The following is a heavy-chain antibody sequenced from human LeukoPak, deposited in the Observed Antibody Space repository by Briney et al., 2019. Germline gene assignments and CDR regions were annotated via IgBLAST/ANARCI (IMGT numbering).Heavy chain of an antibody. CDR2: IYYSGST. CDR3: ARDGTGYTSGWYPFDY. CDR1: GGSISSYY. D-gene: IGHD6-19*01. Sequence: PSETLSLTCTVSGGSISSYYWSWIRQPPGKGLEWIGYIYYSGSTNYNPSLKSRVTISVDTSKNQFSLKLSSVTAADTAVYYCARDGTGYTSGWYPFDYWGQGTLVTVSS. V-gene: IGHV4-59*01. J-gene: IGHJ4*02.